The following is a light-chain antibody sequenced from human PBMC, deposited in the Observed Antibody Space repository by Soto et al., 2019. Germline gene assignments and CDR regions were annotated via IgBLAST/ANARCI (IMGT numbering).Light chain of an antibody. J-gene: IGLJ3*02. CDR2: VND. V-gene: IGLV1-40*01. CDR1: SSNIGAGYD. Sequence: QSVLTQTPSVSGAPGQRVTISCTGSSSNIGAGYDVHWYQQLPGTAPKLLIFVNDNRPSGVPDRFSGSKSGTSASLAITGLQAEDEADYYCQSYDSSLSSWVFGGGTKVTVL. CDR3: QSYDSSLSSWV.